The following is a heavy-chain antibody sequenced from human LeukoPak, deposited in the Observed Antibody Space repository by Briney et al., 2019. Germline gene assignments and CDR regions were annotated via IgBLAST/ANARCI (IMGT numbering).Heavy chain of an antibody. Sequence: SETLSLTCTVSGGSIGSYYWSWIRQPPGKGLEWIGYIYYSGSTNYNPSLKSRVTISVDTSKNQFSLKLSSVTAADTAVYYCARGLLDGYTHPAAIDMWGQGTMVTVSS. CDR2: IYYSGST. D-gene: IGHD5-24*01. CDR3: ARGLLDGYTHPAAIDM. J-gene: IGHJ3*02. V-gene: IGHV4-59*01. CDR1: GGSIGSYY.